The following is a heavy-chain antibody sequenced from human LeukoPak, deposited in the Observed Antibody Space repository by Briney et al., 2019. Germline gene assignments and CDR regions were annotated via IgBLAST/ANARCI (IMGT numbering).Heavy chain of an antibody. D-gene: IGHD6-19*01. CDR2: ISAYNGNT. Sequence: VASVKVSCKASGYTFTSYGISWVRQAPGQGLEWMGWISAYNGNTNYAQKLQGRVTMTTDTSTSTAYMELRSLRSDDTAVYYCARVKGIAVARPILNWLDPWGQGTLVTVSS. V-gene: IGHV1-18*01. J-gene: IGHJ5*02. CDR3: ARVKGIAVARPILNWLDP. CDR1: GYTFTSYG.